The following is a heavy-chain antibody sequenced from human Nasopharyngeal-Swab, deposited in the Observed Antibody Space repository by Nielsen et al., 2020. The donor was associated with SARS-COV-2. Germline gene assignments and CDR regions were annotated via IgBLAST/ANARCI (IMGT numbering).Heavy chain of an antibody. V-gene: IGHV4-31*02. CDR2: IYYSGST. Sequence: WIRQPPGKGLEWIGYIYYSGSTYYNPSLKSRVTISVDTSKNQFSLKLSSVTAADTAVYYCARDIGTPAYPRYYYYGMDVWGQGTTVPSP. D-gene: IGHD1-1*01. J-gene: IGHJ6*02. CDR3: ARDIGTPAYPRYYYYGMDV.